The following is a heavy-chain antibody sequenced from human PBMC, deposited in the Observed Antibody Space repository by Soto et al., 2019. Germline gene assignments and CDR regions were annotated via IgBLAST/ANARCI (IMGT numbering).Heavy chain of an antibody. CDR1: GGTFSSYA. J-gene: IGHJ4*02. V-gene: IGHV1-69*01. Sequence: QVQLVQSGAEVKKPGSSVKVSCKASGGTFSSYAISWVRQAPGQGLEWMGGIIPIFGTANYAQKFQGRVTITAGESTSTAYMELSSLRSEDTAVYYCARVGSAYCSGGSCYSEFDYWGQGTLVTVSS. D-gene: IGHD2-15*01. CDR3: ARVGSAYCSGGSCYSEFDY. CDR2: IIPIFGTA.